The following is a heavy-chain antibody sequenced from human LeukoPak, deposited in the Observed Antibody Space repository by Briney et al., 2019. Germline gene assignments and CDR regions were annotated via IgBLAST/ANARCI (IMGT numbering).Heavy chain of an antibody. Sequence: ASVKVSCKASGYTFTGYYMHWVRQAPGQGLEWMGWINPNSGGTNYAQKFQGRVTMTRDTFISTAYMELSRLRSDDTAVYYCARDRRMLRFLEWLPDYWGQGTLVTVSS. CDR1: GYTFTGYY. CDR3: ARDRRMLRFLEWLPDY. J-gene: IGHJ4*02. V-gene: IGHV1-2*02. D-gene: IGHD3-3*01. CDR2: INPNSGGT.